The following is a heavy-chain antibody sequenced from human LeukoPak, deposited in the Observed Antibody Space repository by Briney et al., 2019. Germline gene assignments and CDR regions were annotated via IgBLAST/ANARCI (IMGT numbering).Heavy chain of an antibody. V-gene: IGHV1-24*01. J-gene: IGHJ4*02. Sequence: ASVKVSCKVSGYTLTELSTHWVRQAPGKGLEWMGGFDPEDGETIYAQKFQGRVTMTEDTSTDTAYMELSSLRSEDTAVYYCATTFPRSGYQFDYWGQGTLVTVSS. CDR3: ATTFPRSGYQFDY. CDR2: FDPEDGET. CDR1: GYTLTELS. D-gene: IGHD3-22*01.